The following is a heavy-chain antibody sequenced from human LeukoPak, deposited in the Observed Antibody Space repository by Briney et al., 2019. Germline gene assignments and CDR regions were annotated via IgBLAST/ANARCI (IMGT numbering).Heavy chain of an antibody. D-gene: IGHD6-13*01. CDR3: ARDSAGNDY. Sequence: GGSLRLSCAASGFTFSTYWMSWGRQAPGKGLGWVANIKQDGSEKYYVDSVKGRFTISRDNAKNSLYLQMNSLRAEDTAMYYCARDSAGNDYWGQGTLVTVSS. CDR1: GFTFSTYW. V-gene: IGHV3-7*01. CDR2: IKQDGSEK. J-gene: IGHJ4*02.